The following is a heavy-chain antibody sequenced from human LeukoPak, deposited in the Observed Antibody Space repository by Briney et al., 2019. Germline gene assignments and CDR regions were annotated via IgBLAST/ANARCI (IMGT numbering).Heavy chain of an antibody. CDR2: ISSSGSTI. Sequence: GGSLRLSCAASGFTFSDYYMSWIRQAPGKGLEWVSYISSSGSTIYYADSVKGRFTISRDNAKNSLYLQMNSLRAEDTAVYYCARENFVFPNWFDPWGQGTLVTVSS. CDR1: GFTFSDYY. J-gene: IGHJ5*02. D-gene: IGHD2/OR15-2a*01. CDR3: ARENFVFPNWFDP. V-gene: IGHV3-11*01.